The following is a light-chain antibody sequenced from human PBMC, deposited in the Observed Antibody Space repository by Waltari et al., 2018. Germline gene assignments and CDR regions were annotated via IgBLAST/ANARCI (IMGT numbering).Light chain of an antibody. V-gene: IGKV1-39*01. J-gene: IGKJ1*01. CDR3: QQGYGTPRT. Sequence: DIQMTQSPSSLSASVGDRVTITCRASENLNNYLNWYQQKPGKAPKVLIYKASTLQSGVPSRFSGIGSGTEYYFTINYLQSEDVVTYYCQQGYGTPRTFGQGTNVEIK. CDR1: ENLNNY. CDR2: KAS.